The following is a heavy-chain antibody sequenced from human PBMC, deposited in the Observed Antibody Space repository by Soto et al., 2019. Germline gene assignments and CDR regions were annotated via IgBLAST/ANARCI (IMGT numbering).Heavy chain of an antibody. Sequence: GGSLRLSCAASGFTFSSYSMNWVRRAPGKGLEWVSYISSSSSTIYYADSVKGRFTISRDNAKNSLYLQMNSLRAEDTAVYYCARGGIAARFDAFDIWGQGTMVTVSS. D-gene: IGHD6-6*01. CDR1: GFTFSSYS. V-gene: IGHV3-48*04. J-gene: IGHJ3*02. CDR2: ISSSSSTI. CDR3: ARGGIAARFDAFDI.